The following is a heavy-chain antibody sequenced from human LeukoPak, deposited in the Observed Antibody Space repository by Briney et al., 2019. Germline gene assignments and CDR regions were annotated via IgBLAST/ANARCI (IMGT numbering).Heavy chain of an antibody. CDR1: GFTFSSYG. CDR2: IRYDGGGK. J-gene: IGHJ4*02. D-gene: IGHD3-22*01. V-gene: IGHV3-30*02. Sequence: GGSLRLSCAASGFTFSSYGMHWVRQAPGKGLEWVAFIRYDGGGKYYADSVKGRFAISRDNAKNSLYLQMNSLRAEDTAVYYCARDSGGYIHWGQGTLVTVSS. CDR3: ARDSGGYIH.